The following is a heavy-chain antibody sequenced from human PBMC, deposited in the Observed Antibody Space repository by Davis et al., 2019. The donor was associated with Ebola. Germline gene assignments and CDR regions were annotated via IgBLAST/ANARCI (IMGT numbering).Heavy chain of an antibody. D-gene: IGHD3-16*01. J-gene: IGHJ4*02. CDR1: GYTFTSYY. Sequence: AASVKVSCKASGYTFTSYYMHWVRQAPGQGLEWMGIINPSGGSTSYAQKFQGRVTITADESSGTVYMEMTSLTSGDTAVYFCARARGVMITFGQHYDYWGQGTLVTVSS. CDR2: INPSGGST. V-gene: IGHV1-46*01. CDR3: ARARGVMITFGQHYDY.